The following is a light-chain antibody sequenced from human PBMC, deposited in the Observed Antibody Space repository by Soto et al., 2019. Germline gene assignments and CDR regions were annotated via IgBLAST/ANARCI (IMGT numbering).Light chain of an antibody. CDR1: QSVSSSY. CDR2: GAS. J-gene: IGKJ4*01. CDR3: QQYGSSTLT. Sequence: EIVLTHSPGTLSLSPGERATLSCRASQSVSSSYLAWYQQKPCQDPRLLIYGASSRATGIPDRFSGSGSGTDFTLTISRLEPEDFAVYYCQQYGSSTLTFGGGTKVDIK. V-gene: IGKV3-20*01.